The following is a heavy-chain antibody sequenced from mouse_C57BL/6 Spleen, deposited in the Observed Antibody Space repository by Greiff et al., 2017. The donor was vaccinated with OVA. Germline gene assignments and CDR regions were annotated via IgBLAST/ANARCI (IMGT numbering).Heavy chain of an antibody. Sequence: VQLQQPGAELVKPGASVKLSCKASGYTFTSYWMHWVKQSPGRGLEWIGRIDPNSCGPKYNEKFKCKATLTVDKPSSTAYMQLSSLTSEDSAVYYCARGAQATGTWFAYWGQGTLVTVSA. J-gene: IGHJ3*01. CDR2: IDPNSCGP. V-gene: IGHV1-72*01. D-gene: IGHD3-2*02. CDR3: ARGAQATGTWFAY. CDR1: GYTFTSYW.